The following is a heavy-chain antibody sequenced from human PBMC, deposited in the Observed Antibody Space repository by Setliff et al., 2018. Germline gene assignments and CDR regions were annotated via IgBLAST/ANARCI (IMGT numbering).Heavy chain of an antibody. CDR2: LQTYSGHT. CDR1: GDSIPKNA. CDR3: ATDVNQWDPTYMDV. V-gene: IGHV1-18*01. Sequence: ASVKVSCKASGDSIPKNAISWVRQAPGQGLEWMGWLQTYSGHTNYALKFRGRATMTTDTSTRTAYLELRALTSDDTAVYYCATDVNQWDPTYMDVWGKGTTVTVS. D-gene: IGHD1-26*01. J-gene: IGHJ6*03.